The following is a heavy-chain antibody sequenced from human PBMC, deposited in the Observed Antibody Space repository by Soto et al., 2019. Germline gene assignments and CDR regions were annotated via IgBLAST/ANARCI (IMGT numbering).Heavy chain of an antibody. CDR3: APRVLRTVFGLVTTTAIYFDF. CDR1: GFSLTTSGVG. V-gene: IGHV2-5*02. D-gene: IGHD3-3*01. CDR2: IYWDDDK. Sequence: QITLKESGPTVVKPTETLTLTCTFSGFSLTTSGVGVGWVRQSPGKAPEWLALIYWDDDKRYSTSLKSRLTITKDTSKNPVVLTMANVDPADTATYYCAPRVLRTVFGLVTTTAIYFDFWGQGTPVVVSS. J-gene: IGHJ4*02.